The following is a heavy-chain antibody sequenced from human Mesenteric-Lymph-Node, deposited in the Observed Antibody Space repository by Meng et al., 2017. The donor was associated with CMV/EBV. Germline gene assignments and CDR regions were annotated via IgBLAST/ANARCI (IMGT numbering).Heavy chain of an antibody. CDR2: IRYDGSNK. D-gene: IGHD3-22*01. Sequence: GESLKISCAVSGFTFSSYAVSWVRQAPGKGLEWVAFIRYDGSNKYYADSVKGRFTISRDNSKNTLYLQMNSLRAEDTAVYYCAKDSSNYYDSSGCDYWGQGTLVTVSS. J-gene: IGHJ4*02. CDR1: GFTFSSYA. V-gene: IGHV3-30*02. CDR3: AKDSSNYYDSSGCDY.